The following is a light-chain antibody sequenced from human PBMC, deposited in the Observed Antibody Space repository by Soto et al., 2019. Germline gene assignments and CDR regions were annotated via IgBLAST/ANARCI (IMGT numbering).Light chain of an antibody. Sequence: EIVMTQSPATLSVSPGERATLSCRASQSVSGNLAWYQQKRGQAPSLLIYGASARATDIPARFSGSGSGTEFTLTISSPQSEDFAVYYCQQYYKLPYTFGQGTRLEIK. CDR1: QSVSGN. J-gene: IGKJ2*01. V-gene: IGKV3-15*01. CDR2: GAS. CDR3: QQYYKLPYT.